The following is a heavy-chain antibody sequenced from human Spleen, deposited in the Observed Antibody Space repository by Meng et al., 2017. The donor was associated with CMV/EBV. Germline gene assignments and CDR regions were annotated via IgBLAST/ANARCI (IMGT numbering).Heavy chain of an antibody. CDR3: ARGGGDYYNAFDI. CDR1: GYTFIDYY. Sequence: ASVKVSCKASGYTFIDYYIHWVRQAPGQGLEWMGWINPKRGGTEYAQRFQGRVTMARDTSTTTAHMELSSLSSDDTAVYYCARGGGDYYNAFDIWGQGTMVTVSS. CDR2: INPKRGGT. J-gene: IGHJ3*02. V-gene: IGHV1-2*02. D-gene: IGHD2-21*01.